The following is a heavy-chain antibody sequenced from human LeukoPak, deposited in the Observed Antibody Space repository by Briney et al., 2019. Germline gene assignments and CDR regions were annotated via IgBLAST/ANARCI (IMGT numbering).Heavy chain of an antibody. V-gene: IGHV4-59*08. CDR1: GGSISSYY. J-gene: IGHJ4*02. CDR2: IYYSGTT. Sequence: SETLSLTCTVSGGSISSYYWSWIRQPPGKGLGWIGYIYYSGTTSYNPSLKSRVTITVDTSKNQFSLKLTSVTAADTAVYYCATYCSSNRCYFDYWGQGTRVTVSS. CDR3: ATYCSSNRCYFDY. D-gene: IGHD2-2*01.